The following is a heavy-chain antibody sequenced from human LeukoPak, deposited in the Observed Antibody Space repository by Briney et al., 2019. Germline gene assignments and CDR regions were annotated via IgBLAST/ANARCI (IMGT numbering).Heavy chain of an antibody. J-gene: IGHJ6*02. CDR2: IKQDGSEK. CDR1: GFTFSSYW. D-gene: IGHD3-22*01. CDR3: ARVLDYYDSSGYYYYYGMDV. V-gene: IGHV3-7*01. Sequence: SGGSLRLSCAASGFTFSSYWMSWVRQAPGKGLEWVANIKQDGSEKYYVDSVKGRFTISRDNAKNSLYLQMNSLRAEDTAVYYCARVLDYYDSSGYYYYYGMDVWGQGTTVTVSS.